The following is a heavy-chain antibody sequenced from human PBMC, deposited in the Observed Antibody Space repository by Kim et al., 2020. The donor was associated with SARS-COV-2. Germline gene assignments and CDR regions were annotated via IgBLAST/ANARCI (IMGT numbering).Heavy chain of an antibody. CDR2: IYPGDSDT. Sequence: GESLKISCKGSGYSFTSYWIGWVRQMPGKGLEWMGIIYPGDSDTRYSPSFQGQVTISADKSISTAYLQWSSLKASDTAMYYCARNPSSDPLPANDFWSGPWAERRDYYYYGMDVWGQGTTVTVSS. CDR3: ARNPSSDPLPANDFWSGPWAERRDYYYYGMDV. D-gene: IGHD3-3*01. J-gene: IGHJ6*02. CDR1: GYSFTSYW. V-gene: IGHV5-51*01.